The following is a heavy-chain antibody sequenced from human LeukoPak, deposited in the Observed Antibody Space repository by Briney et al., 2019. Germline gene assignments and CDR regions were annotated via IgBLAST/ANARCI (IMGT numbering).Heavy chain of an antibody. J-gene: IGHJ4*02. CDR3: ARDLTVDSPDY. CDR2: ISSSSTYV. CDR1: GFTFSDYA. Sequence: PGGSLRLSCAASGFTFSDYAMNWVRQAPGKGLEWVPSISSSSTYVYYADSVKGRFTISRDDATNSLYLQMNSLGAADTAMYYCARDLTVDSPDYWGQGTLVTVSS. D-gene: IGHD2-15*01. V-gene: IGHV3-21*01.